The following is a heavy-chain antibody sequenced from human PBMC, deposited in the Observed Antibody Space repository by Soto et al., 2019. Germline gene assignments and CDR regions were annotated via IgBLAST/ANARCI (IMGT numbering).Heavy chain of an antibody. V-gene: IGHV4-59*01. CDR1: GGSISPYY. J-gene: IGHJ4*02. Sequence: QVQLQESGPGLVKPSETLSLTCTVSGGSISPYYWSWIRQAPGKGLEWVGYIQYRGSTNYNTSLKSRVTISVDTSKNQCSLRLTSVTAADTAMYYCARGGGLFEYWGQGTLVTVSS. CDR2: IQYRGST. D-gene: IGHD3-10*01. CDR3: ARGGGLFEY.